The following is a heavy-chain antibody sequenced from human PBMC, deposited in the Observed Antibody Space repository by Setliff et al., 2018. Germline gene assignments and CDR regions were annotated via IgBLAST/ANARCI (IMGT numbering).Heavy chain of an antibody. V-gene: IGHV7-4-1*02. J-gene: IGHJ5*02. CDR1: GYTFTSYA. D-gene: IGHD3-3*01. CDR2: INTNTGNP. Sequence: ASVKVSCKASGYTFTSYAMNWVRQAPGQGLEWMGWINTNTGNPTYAQGFTGRFVFSLDSSVSTAYLQISSLKAEDTAVYYCARGPLHYDFWSGYYTVSWFDPWGQGTLVTVSS. CDR3: ARGPLHYDFWSGYYTVSWFDP.